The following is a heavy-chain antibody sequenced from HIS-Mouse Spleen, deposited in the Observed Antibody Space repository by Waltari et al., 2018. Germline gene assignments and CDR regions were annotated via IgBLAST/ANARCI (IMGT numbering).Heavy chain of an antibody. Sequence: QVQLVDSGGGLVKPGGSLRLSCAASGFTFRDYYMSWFRQAPCKGLEWVSYISSSGSTIYYADSVKGRFTISRDNAKNSLYLQMNSLRAEDTAVYYCARQPSGDYGYYYYGMDVRGQGTTVTVSS. CDR1: GFTFRDYY. D-gene: IGHD4-17*01. CDR3: ARQPSGDYGYYYYGMDV. V-gene: IGHV3-11*01. CDR2: ISSSGSTI. J-gene: IGHJ6*02.